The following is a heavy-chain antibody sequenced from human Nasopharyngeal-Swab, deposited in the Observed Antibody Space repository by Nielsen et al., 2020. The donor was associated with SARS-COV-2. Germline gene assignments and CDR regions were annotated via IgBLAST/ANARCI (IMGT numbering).Heavy chain of an antibody. CDR1: GFTFSSYA. J-gene: IGHJ6*02. CDR2: ISGSGGST. Sequence: GGSLRLSCAASGFTFSSYAVSWVRQAPGKGLEWVSAISGSGGSTYYADSVKGRFTISRDNSKNTLYLQMNSLRAEDTAVYYCAKGGSAEWLAFSYYGMDVWGQGTTVTVPS. V-gene: IGHV3-23*01. D-gene: IGHD6-19*01. CDR3: AKGGSAEWLAFSYYGMDV.